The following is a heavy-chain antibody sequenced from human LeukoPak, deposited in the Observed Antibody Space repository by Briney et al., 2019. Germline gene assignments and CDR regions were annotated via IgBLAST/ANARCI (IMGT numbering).Heavy chain of an antibody. CDR1: GFTFSSYS. D-gene: IGHD4-23*01. V-gene: IGHV3-48*01. J-gene: IGHJ4*02. CDR3: ARDLRPGSNSRWGY. CDR2: ISSSSTTI. Sequence: GGSLRLSCAASGFTFSSYSMNWLRQAPGKGLEWVSYISSSSTTIFFANSVKGRFTISRDNAKNSLYLQMNSLRADDTAVYYCARDLRPGSNSRWGYWGLGTLVTVSS.